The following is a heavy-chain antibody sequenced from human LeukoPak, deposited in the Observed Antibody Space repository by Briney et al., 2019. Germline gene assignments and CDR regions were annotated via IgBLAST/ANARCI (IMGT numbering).Heavy chain of an antibody. Sequence: SETLSLTCTVSGGSISSGDYYWSWLRQPPGKGLEWIGYIYYSGSTYYNPSLKSRVTISVDTSKNQFSLKLSSVTAADTAVYYCARDRPLFTMVRGVRARYYFDYWGQGTLVTVSS. D-gene: IGHD3-10*01. V-gene: IGHV4-30-4*01. CDR3: ARDRPLFTMVRGVRARYYFDY. J-gene: IGHJ4*02. CDR1: GGSISSGDYY. CDR2: IYYSGST.